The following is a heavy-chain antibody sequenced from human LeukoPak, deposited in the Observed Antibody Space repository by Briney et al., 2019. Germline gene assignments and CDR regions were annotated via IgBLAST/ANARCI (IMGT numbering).Heavy chain of an antibody. CDR2: IRYDGSNK. CDR3: AALVVPAATPRNYYYYGMDV. V-gene: IGHV3-30*02. J-gene: IGHJ6*02. CDR1: GFTFSSYG. D-gene: IGHD2-2*01. Sequence: GGSLRLSCAASGFTFSSYGMHWVRQAPGKGLEWVAFIRYDGSNKYYADSVKGRFTISRDNSKNTLYLQMNSLRAEDTAVYYCAALVVPAATPRNYYYYGMDVWGQGTTVTASS.